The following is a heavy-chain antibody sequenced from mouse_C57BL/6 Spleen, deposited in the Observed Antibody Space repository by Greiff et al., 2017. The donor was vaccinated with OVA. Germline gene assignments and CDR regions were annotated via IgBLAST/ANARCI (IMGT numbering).Heavy chain of an antibody. J-gene: IGHJ4*01. D-gene: IGHD2-4*01. V-gene: IGHV3-6*01. CDR2: ISYDGSN. CDR1: GYSITSGYY. Sequence: EVKLQESGPGLVKPSQSLSLTCSVTGYSITSGYYWNWIRQFPGNKLEWMGYISYDGSNNYNPSLKNRISITRDTSKNQFFLKLNSVTTEDTATYYCARVYDYGDYWGQGTSVTVSS. CDR3: ARVYDYGDY.